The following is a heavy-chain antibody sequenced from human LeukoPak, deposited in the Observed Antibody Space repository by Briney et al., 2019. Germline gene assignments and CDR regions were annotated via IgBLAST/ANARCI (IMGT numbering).Heavy chain of an antibody. V-gene: IGHV3-15*01. Sequence: GGSLRLSCAASGFTFSKAWMSWVRQAPGKGLEWVGLIKTAGGTPDYAAPVKGRFTISRDDSENTLYLQMNNLRAEDTAVYHCARDIFLGRSGYFEYWGQGTLVTVSS. CDR2: IKTAGGTP. CDR1: GFTFSKAW. CDR3: ARDIFLGRSGYFEY. D-gene: IGHD2-21*01. J-gene: IGHJ4*02.